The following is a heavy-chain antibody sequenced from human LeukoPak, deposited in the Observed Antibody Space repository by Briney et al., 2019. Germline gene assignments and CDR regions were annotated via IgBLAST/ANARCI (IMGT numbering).Heavy chain of an antibody. J-gene: IGHJ4*02. D-gene: IGHD6-19*01. CDR1: GFTFSRHW. Sequence: GGSLRLSCAASGFTFSRHWMHWVRQAPGKGLVWVSRINSDGRSTNYADSVKGRFTISRDNAKNTLYLQMNSLRAEDTAVYYCARDPDSSGWSSIEYWGQGTLVTVSS. V-gene: IGHV3-74*01. CDR3: ARDPDSSGWSSIEY. CDR2: INSDGRST.